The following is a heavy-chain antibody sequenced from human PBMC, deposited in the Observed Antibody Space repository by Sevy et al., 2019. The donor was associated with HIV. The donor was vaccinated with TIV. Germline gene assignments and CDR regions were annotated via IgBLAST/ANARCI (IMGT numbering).Heavy chain of an antibody. D-gene: IGHD6-13*01. CDR3: ARDRIAAAGGHFDY. Sequence: SETLSLTCAVSGGSVSSGDYYWSWIRQPPGKGLEWIGYVSYIGSTNYSPSLKSRLTISVDTSRNQVSLKLNSVTAADTAVYYCARDRIAAAGGHFDYWGQGILVTVSS. CDR1: GGSVSSGDYY. J-gene: IGHJ4*02. CDR2: VSYIGST. V-gene: IGHV4-61*08.